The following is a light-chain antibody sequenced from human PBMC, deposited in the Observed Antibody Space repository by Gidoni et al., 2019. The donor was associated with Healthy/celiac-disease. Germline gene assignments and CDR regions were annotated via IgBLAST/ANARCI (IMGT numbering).Light chain of an antibody. V-gene: IGKV1-39*01. CDR3: QQSYSTPRT. J-gene: IGKJ1*01. Sequence: DIQMTQSPSSLSASVGDRVTITCRASQSISSYLNWYQQKPGKAPKLLIYAASSLQSGVPSKFSSSGSGTDFTLIISSRQQEDFATYYCQQSYSTPRTFGQGTKVEIK. CDR1: QSISSY. CDR2: AAS.